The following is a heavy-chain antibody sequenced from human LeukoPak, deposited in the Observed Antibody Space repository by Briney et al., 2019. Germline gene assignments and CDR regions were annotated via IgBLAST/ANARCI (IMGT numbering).Heavy chain of an antibody. Sequence: GASVKVSCKASGGTFSSYAISWVRQAPGQGLEWMGGIIPIFGTANYAQKFQGRVTITADESTSTAYMELSSLRSEDTAVYYCARDRHSQDIVLMVYARDYYYGMDVWGQGTTVTVSS. CDR2: IIPIFGTA. V-gene: IGHV1-69*13. D-gene: IGHD2-8*01. CDR1: GGTFSSYA. J-gene: IGHJ6*02. CDR3: ARDRHSQDIVLMVYARDYYYGMDV.